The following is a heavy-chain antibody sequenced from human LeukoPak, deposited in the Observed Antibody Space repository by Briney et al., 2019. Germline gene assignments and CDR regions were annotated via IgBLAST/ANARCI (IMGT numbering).Heavy chain of an antibody. D-gene: IGHD3-9*01. Sequence: ASVKVSCKVSGYTLTELSMHWVRQAPGKGLEWMGGFDPEDGETIYAQKFQGRVTMTEDTSTDTAYMELSSLRSEDTAVYYCATFETGRDAFDIWGQGTMVTVSS. CDR1: GYTLTELS. J-gene: IGHJ3*02. CDR3: ATFETGRDAFDI. CDR2: FDPEDGET. V-gene: IGHV1-24*01.